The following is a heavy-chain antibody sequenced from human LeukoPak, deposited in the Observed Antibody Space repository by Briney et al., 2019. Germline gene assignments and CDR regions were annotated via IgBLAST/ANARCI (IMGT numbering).Heavy chain of an antibody. CDR3: AKDRTGGGIWFDY. D-gene: IGHD2-8*02. J-gene: IGHJ4*02. CDR1: GFIFSNYW. CDR2: ISWDGGST. V-gene: IGHV3-43D*03. Sequence: GGSLRLSCEASGFIFSNYWMAWVRQAPGKGLEWVSLISWDGGSTYYADSVKGRFTISRDNSKNSLYLQMNSLRAEDTALYYCAKDRTGGGIWFDYWGQGTLVTVSS.